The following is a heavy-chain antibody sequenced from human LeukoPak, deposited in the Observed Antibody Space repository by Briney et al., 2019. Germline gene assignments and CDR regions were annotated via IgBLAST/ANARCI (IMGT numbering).Heavy chain of an antibody. V-gene: IGHV1-46*01. D-gene: IGHD5-12*01. Sequence: GASVTVSCKASGYTFTSYYMHWVRQAPGQGLEWMGIINPSGGSTSYAQKFQGRVTMTRDTSTSTAYMELRSLRSDDTAMYYCARDSLVSGYDYDYWGQGTLVTVSS. J-gene: IGHJ4*02. CDR1: GYTFTSYY. CDR3: ARDSLVSGYDYDY. CDR2: INPSGGST.